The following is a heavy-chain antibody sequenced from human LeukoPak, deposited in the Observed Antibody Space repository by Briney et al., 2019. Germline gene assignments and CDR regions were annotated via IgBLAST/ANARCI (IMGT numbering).Heavy chain of an antibody. V-gene: IGHV4-4*02. J-gene: IGHJ5*02. Sequence: PSETLSLTCAVSGGSISSSNWWSWVRQPPGKGLEWIGEIYHSGSTNYNPSLKSRVTISVDKSKNQFSLKLSSVTAADTAVYYCARVFVFLWTWFDPWGQGTLVTVSS. D-gene: IGHD3-10*01. CDR1: GGSISSSNW. CDR2: IYHSGST. CDR3: ARVFVFLWTWFDP.